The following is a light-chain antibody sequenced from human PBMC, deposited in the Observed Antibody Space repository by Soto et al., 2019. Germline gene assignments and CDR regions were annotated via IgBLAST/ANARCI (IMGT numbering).Light chain of an antibody. CDR1: QSGSRD. CDR3: QQYDKWPTWT. V-gene: IGKV3-15*01. J-gene: IGKJ1*01. CDR2: GAS. Sequence: IVLTQSPASRSRSPREVATLSFMASQSGSRDLAWYQQKPGQAPRLLIYGASTTAPSIPARFSGSGSGTDFTLTISSLQSEDFAVYYCQQYDKWPTWTFGQGTKVDI.